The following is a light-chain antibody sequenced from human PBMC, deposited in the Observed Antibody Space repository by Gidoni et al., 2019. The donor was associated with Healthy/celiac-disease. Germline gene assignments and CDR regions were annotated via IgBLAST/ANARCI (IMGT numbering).Light chain of an antibody. V-gene: IGLV3-1*01. J-gene: IGLJ2*01. CDR1: KLGDKY. CDR2: QDS. CDR3: QAWDSSTVV. Sequence: SYELTQPPSVSVPPGQTASITCSGDKLGDKYACCYQQKPGQSPVLVIYQDSKRPSGIPDRFSGSNSGNTATLTISGTQAMDEADYYCQAWDSSTVVFGGGTKLTVL.